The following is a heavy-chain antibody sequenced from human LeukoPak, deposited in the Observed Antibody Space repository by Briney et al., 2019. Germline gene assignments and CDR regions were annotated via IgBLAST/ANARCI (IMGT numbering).Heavy chain of an antibody. Sequence: PSETLSLTCTVSAGSISLYNTYYWNWIRQSPGKGLGWIGYIYYSGSTSYNPSLKSRVTISVDTFRNQFSLKLTSVTAADTAIYYCAKSDYYGASDYWGQGTLVTVSS. CDR3: AKSDYYGASDY. D-gene: IGHD3-10*01. V-gene: IGHV4-59*01. CDR1: AGSISLYNTYY. J-gene: IGHJ4*02. CDR2: IYYSGST.